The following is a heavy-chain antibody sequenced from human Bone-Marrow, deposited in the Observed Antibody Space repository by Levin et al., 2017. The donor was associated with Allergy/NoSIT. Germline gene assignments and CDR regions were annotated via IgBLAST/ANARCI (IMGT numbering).Heavy chain of an antibody. Sequence: SETLSLTCTVSGGSISSYYWSWIRQPPGKGLEWIGYISYTGGTNYNPSLKSRVTISVDTSKNQFSLTLSSVTAADTAVYFCVRGVDTPMAYVGEYFDYCGQGTPVTVSS. CDR1: GGSISSYY. D-gene: IGHD5-18*01. CDR2: ISYTGGT. V-gene: IGHV4-59*01. J-gene: IGHJ4*02. CDR3: VRGVDTPMAYVGEYFDY.